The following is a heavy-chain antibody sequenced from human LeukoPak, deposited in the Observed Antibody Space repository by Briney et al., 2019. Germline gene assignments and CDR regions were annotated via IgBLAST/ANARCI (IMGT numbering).Heavy chain of an antibody. V-gene: IGHV3-30-3*01. D-gene: IGHD3-10*01. Sequence: GRSLRLSRAASGFTFSSYAMHWVRQAPGKGLEWVAVISYDGSNKYYADSVKGRFTISRDNSKNTLYLQMNSLRAEDTAVYYCARDTLYGNYFDYWRQGTLVTVSS. CDR1: GFTFSSYA. CDR3: ARDTLYGNYFDY. J-gene: IGHJ4*02. CDR2: ISYDGSNK.